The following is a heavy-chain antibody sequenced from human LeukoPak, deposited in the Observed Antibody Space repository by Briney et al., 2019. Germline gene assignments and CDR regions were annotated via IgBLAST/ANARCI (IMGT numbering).Heavy chain of an antibody. CDR2: IIPIFGTA. CDR3: ARLPRGSYLGYYYYYYGMDV. Sequence: SVKVSCKASGYTLTDYYIHWVRQAPGQGLEWMGGIIPIFGTANYAQKFQGRVTITADESTSTAYMELSSLRSEDTAVYYCARLPRGSYLGYYYYYYGMDVWGQGTTVTVSS. CDR1: GYTLTDYY. V-gene: IGHV1-69*13. D-gene: IGHD1-26*01. J-gene: IGHJ6*02.